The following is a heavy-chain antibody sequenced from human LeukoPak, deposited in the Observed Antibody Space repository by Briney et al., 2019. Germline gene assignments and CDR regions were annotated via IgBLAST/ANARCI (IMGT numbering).Heavy chain of an antibody. CDR2: INPNSGGT. CDR3: ARRTVAVAGTNYFDY. CDR1: GYTFTGYY. Sequence: ASVTVSCKASGYTFTGYYMHWVRQAPGQGLEWMGWINPNSGGTNYAQKFQGRVTMTRDTSISTAYMELSRLRSDDTAVYYCARRTVAVAGTNYFDYWGQGTLVTVSS. J-gene: IGHJ4*02. D-gene: IGHD6-19*01. V-gene: IGHV1-2*02.